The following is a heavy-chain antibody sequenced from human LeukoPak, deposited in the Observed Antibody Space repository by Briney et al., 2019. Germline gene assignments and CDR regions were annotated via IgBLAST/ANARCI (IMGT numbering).Heavy chain of an antibody. J-gene: IGHJ4*02. CDR2: IKYDGSYT. V-gene: IGHV3-74*01. CDR3: VRDGDAYNSDF. Sequence: PGGSLRLSCAASGFTFSNAWMHWVRQAPGKGLEWVSRIKYDGSYTNYADSVKGRFTISRDNARNTLSLHMISLRAEDTAVYFCVRDGDAYNSDFWGQGVLVTVSS. CDR1: GFTFSNAW. D-gene: IGHD5-24*01.